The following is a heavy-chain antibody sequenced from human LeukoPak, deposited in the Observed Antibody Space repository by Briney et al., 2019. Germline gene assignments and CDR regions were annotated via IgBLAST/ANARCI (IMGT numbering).Heavy chain of an antibody. CDR1: GASISSYY. CDR2: IYYSGST. Sequence: SETLSHTCTVSGASISSYYWSWIRQPPGKGLEWIGYIYYSGSTNYNPSLKSRVTISLDTSKTQFSLKLSSVTAADTAVYYCATGYSTYYYYYAMDVWGKGTTVTVSS. CDR3: ATGYSTYYYYYAMDV. V-gene: IGHV4-59*01. D-gene: IGHD1-26*01. J-gene: IGHJ6*04.